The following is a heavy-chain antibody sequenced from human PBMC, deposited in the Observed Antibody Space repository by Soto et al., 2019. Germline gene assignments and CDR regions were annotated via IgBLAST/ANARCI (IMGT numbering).Heavy chain of an antibody. CDR2: IKQDGSEK. V-gene: IGHV3-7*03. CDR1: GFTFSSYW. Sequence: EVQLVESGGGLVQPGGSLRLSCAASGFTFSSYWMSWVRQAPGKGLEWVANIKQDGSEKYYVDSVKGRFTISRDNAKNSLYLQMNSLRAEDTAVYYCARDVQGPLSLSYFDYWGQGTLVTVSS. CDR3: ARDVQGPLSLSYFDY. D-gene: IGHD6-6*01. J-gene: IGHJ4*02.